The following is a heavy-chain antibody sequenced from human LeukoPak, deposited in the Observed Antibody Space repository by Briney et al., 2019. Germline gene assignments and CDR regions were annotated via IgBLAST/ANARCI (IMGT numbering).Heavy chain of an antibody. J-gene: IGHJ4*02. D-gene: IGHD2-21*02. CDR3: VRNGDYYRLDY. CDR2: IRGDGYEK. CDR1: GFIFSNYW. V-gene: IGHV3-7*01. Sequence: PGGSLRLSCAASGFIFSNYWTTWVRQAPGKGLEWVANIRGDGYEKHFADSVKGRFTISRDNAKNSVDLQMNNLRAEDTAVFYCVRNGDYYRLDYWGQGTLVTVSS.